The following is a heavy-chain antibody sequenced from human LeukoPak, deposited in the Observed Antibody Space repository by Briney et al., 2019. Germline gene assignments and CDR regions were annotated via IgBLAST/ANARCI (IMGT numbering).Heavy chain of an antibody. V-gene: IGHV4-61*02. CDR2: IHTSGTT. Sequence: PSETLSLTCTVSGGSITGDSYYWTWIRQPAGKGLEWTGRIHTSGTTDYKPSLKSRVTIPLDTSKTQFSLKLSSVTAADTAVYYCARGYTYGHGAMFDYWGQGTLVIVSP. J-gene: IGHJ4*02. CDR3: ARGYTYGHGAMFDY. D-gene: IGHD5-18*01. CDR1: GGSITGDSYY.